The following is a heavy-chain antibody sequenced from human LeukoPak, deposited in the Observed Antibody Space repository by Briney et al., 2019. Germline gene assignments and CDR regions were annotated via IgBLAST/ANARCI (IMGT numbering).Heavy chain of an antibody. J-gene: IGHJ4*02. Sequence: PGGSLRLSCAASGFTFSSYAMHWVRQAPGKGLEWVAVISYDGSNKYYADSVKGRFTISRDNSENTLYLQMNSLRAEDTAVCYCAREASSSWWGNFDYWGQGTLVTVSS. V-gene: IGHV3-30*04. D-gene: IGHD6-13*01. CDR1: GFTFSSYA. CDR3: AREASSSWWGNFDY. CDR2: ISYDGSNK.